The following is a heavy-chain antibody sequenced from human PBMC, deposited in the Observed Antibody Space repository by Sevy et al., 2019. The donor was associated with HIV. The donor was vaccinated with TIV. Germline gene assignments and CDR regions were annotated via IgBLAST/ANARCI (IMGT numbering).Heavy chain of an antibody. V-gene: IGHV1-46*01. CDR3: ASSPGGYYDSSGHFDY. D-gene: IGHD3-22*01. J-gene: IGHJ4*02. CDR2: INPSGGST. CDR1: GYTFTSYY. Sequence: APVKVSCKASGYTFTSYYMHWVRQAPGQGLEWMGIINPSGGSTSYAQKFQGRVTMTRDTSTSRVYMELSSLRSEDTAVYYCASSPGGYYDSSGHFDYWGQGTLVTVSS.